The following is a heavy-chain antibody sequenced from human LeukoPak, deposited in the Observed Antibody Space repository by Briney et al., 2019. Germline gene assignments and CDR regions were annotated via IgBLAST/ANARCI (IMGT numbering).Heavy chain of an antibody. CDR3: ARAIVGATTQSNYYYYMDV. Sequence: ASVKVSCKASGGTFSSYAISWVRQAPGQGLEWMGGIIPIFGTANYAQKFQGRVTITADESMSTAYMELSSLRSEDTAVYYCARAIVGATTQSNYYYYMDVWGKGTTVTVSS. J-gene: IGHJ6*03. V-gene: IGHV1-69*13. D-gene: IGHD1-26*01. CDR1: GGTFSSYA. CDR2: IIPIFGTA.